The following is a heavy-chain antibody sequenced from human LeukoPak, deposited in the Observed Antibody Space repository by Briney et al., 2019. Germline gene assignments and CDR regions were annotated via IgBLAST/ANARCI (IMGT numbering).Heavy chain of an antibody. V-gene: IGHV3-23*01. CDR2: ISGSGGST. CDR3: AKGGRSANGFDY. J-gene: IGHJ4*02. Sequence: GGSLRLSCAASGFTFSSYAMSWVRQAPGKGLEWVSAISGSGGSTHYADSVKGRFTISRDNSKNTLYLQVDSLRAEDTAVYYCAKGGRSANGFDYWGQGTLVTVSS. CDR1: GFTFSSYA. D-gene: IGHD2-8*01.